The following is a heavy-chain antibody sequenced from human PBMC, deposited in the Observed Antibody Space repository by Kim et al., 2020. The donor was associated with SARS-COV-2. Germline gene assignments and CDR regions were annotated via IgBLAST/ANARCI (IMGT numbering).Heavy chain of an antibody. D-gene: IGHD3-22*01. CDR3: ARGKYYYDGSGNPRFWYFAM. V-gene: IGHV4-59*01. Sequence: SETLSLTCAVYGGSFSGYYWSWIRQPPGKGLEWIGYVFDSGSTKYNPSLKSRVTISLDTSKKQFSLQLTSVTAADTAVYYCARGKYYYDGSGNPRFWYFAMGGRGTLVTVSS. CDR2: VFDSGST. J-gene: IGHJ2*01. CDR1: GGSFSGYY.